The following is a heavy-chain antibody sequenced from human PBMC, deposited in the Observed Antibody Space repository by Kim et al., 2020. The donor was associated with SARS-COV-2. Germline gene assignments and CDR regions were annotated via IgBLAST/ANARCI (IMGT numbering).Heavy chain of an antibody. V-gene: IGHV1-8*01. CDR1: GYTFTEYD. J-gene: IGHJ5*02. Sequence: ASVKVSCKASGYTFTEYDINWVRQAAGQGPEWMGWMNPKSGNTGYAQKFQGRVTMTRDISIKTAYMELRSLRSDDTAVYFCVRHRSGCNDNWFDPWGQGTLVTVSS. CDR3: VRHRSGCNDNWFDP. CDR2: MNPKSGNT. D-gene: IGHD6-19*01.